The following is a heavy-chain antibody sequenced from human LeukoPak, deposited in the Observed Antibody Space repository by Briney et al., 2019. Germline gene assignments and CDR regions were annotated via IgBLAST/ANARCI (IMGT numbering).Heavy chain of an antibody. V-gene: IGHV4-59*08. CDR3: ARRGAAAGKYYFDY. D-gene: IGHD6-13*01. CDR2: IYYSGST. J-gene: IGHJ4*02. Sequence: PSETLSLTCTVSGGSISSYYWSWIRQPPGKGLEWIGYIYYSGSTNYNPSLKSRVTISVDTSKNQFSLKLSSVTAADTAVYYCARRGAAAGKYYFDYWGQGTLVTVSS. CDR1: GGSISSYY.